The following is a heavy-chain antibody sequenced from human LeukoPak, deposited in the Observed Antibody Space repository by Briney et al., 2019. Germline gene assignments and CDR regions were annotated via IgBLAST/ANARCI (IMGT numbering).Heavy chain of an antibody. CDR2: ISYDGTNK. CDR3: ARDGGAYFDY. V-gene: IGHV3-30-3*01. J-gene: IGHJ4*02. Sequence: GGSLRLSCAASGFTFSSCALHWVRQAPGKGLEWVAIISYDGTNKYYADSMKGRFTISRDNSKNTLYVQMNSLRAEDTAVYYCARDGGAYFDYWGQGTLVTVSS. CDR1: GFTFSSCA. D-gene: IGHD1-26*01.